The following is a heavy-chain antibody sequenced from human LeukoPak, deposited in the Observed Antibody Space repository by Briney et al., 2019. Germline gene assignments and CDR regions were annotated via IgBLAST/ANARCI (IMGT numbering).Heavy chain of an antibody. CDR1: GFTFSSYE. Sequence: GGSLRLSCAASGFTFSSYEMNWVRQAPGKGLEWVSYISSSGSTIYYADSVKGRFTISRDNSKNTLYLQMNSLRAEDTAVYYCAKDTVKVTTIRRVPHYMDVWGKGTTVTISS. CDR2: ISSSGSTI. D-gene: IGHD5-12*01. V-gene: IGHV3-48*03. CDR3: AKDTVKVTTIRRVPHYMDV. J-gene: IGHJ6*03.